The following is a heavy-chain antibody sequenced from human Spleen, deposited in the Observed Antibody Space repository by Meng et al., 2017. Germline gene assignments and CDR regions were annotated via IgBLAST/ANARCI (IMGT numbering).Heavy chain of an antibody. CDR2: IYYSGST. CDR1: GGYISSGGYY. V-gene: IGHV4-31*03. Sequence: VALHERGPGLVTPSHTLSLTFTVSGGYISSGGYYWSWIRQHPGKGLEWIGYIYYSGSTYYNPSLKSRVTISVDTSKNQFSLKLSSVTAADTAVYYCARVAGYSYGYGIADYWGQGTLVTVSS. CDR3: ARVAGYSYGYGIADY. J-gene: IGHJ4*02. D-gene: IGHD5-18*01.